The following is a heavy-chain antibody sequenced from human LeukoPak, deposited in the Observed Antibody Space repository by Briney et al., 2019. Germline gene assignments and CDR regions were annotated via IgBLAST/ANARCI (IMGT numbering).Heavy chain of an antibody. CDR3: TKDPSAFKVPAAADY. CDR1: GFTFSSYA. V-gene: IGHV3-23*01. CDR2: ISGSGGST. D-gene: IGHD2-2*01. J-gene: IGHJ4*02. Sequence: PGGSLRLSCAASGFTFSSYAMSWVRQAPGKGLERVSAISGSGGSTYYADSVKGRFTISRDNSKNTLYLQMNSLRAEDTAVYYCTKDPSAFKVPAAADYWGQGTLVTVSS.